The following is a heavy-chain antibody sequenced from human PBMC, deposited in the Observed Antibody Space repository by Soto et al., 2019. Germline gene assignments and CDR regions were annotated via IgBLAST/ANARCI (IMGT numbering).Heavy chain of an antibody. CDR2: IIPIFGTA. V-gene: IGHV1-69*01. J-gene: IGHJ6*02. Sequence: QVQLVQSGAEVKKPGSLVKVSCKASGGTFSSYAISWVRQAPGQGLEWMGGIIPIFGTANYAQKFQGRVTITADESTSTAYMELSSLRSEDTAVYYCARVSGSGWLYGMDVWGQGTTVTVSS. D-gene: IGHD6-19*01. CDR3: ARVSGSGWLYGMDV. CDR1: GGTFSSYA.